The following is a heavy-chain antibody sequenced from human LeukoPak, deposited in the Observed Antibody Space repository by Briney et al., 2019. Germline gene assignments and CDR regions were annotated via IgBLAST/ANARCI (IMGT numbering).Heavy chain of an antibody. CDR3: ARATASGSGRAYDH. J-gene: IGHJ4*02. V-gene: IGHV4-34*01. CDR1: GESMIGHY. D-gene: IGHD3-10*01. CDR2: IHHSGGT. Sequence: SETLSLTCAVYGESMIGHYWTWIRQPPGKRLEWLGEIHHSGGTNSNPSLKNRLTMSKDMSKNQFSLKLKSVTAADTAVYYCARATASGSGRAYDHWAQGNLVPVSS.